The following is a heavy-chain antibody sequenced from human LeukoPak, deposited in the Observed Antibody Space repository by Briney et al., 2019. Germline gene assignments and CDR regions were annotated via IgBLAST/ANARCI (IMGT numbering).Heavy chain of an antibody. J-gene: IGHJ4*02. D-gene: IGHD3-9*01. CDR1: GFTFDDYT. Sequence: GGSLRLSCAASGFTFDDYTMHWVRQAPGKGLEWVSLISWDGGSTYYVDSVKGRFTISRDNSKNTLYLQMNSLRAEDTAVYYCARTYNIRYFDTWGQGTLVTVSS. V-gene: IGHV3-43*01. CDR2: ISWDGGST. CDR3: ARTYNIRYFDT.